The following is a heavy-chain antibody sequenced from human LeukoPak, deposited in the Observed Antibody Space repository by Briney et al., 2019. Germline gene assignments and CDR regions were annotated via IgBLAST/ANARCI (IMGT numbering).Heavy chain of an antibody. D-gene: IGHD5-24*01. Sequence: GGSLRLSCAASGFTVSSNYMSWVRQAPGKGLEWVSVIYSGGSTYYADSVKGRFTISRHNSKNTLYLQMNSLRAEDTAVYYCARDLREMATTTQYYYGMDVWGQGTTVTVSS. CDR2: IYSGGST. J-gene: IGHJ6*02. CDR3: ARDLREMATTTQYYYGMDV. V-gene: IGHV3-53*04. CDR1: GFTVSSNY.